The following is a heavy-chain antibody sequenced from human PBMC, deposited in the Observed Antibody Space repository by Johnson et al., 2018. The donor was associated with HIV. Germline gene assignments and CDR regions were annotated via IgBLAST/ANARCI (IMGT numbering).Heavy chain of an antibody. CDR1: GFTFDDYA. CDR2: INWNGGRT. Sequence: VQLVESGGGLVQPGRSLRLSCAASGFTFDDYAMHWVRQAPGKGLEWVSGINWNGGRTGYADSVKGRFIISRDNAKNSLYLQMNSLRAEDTALYYCARVVLVRLAVAGPSRDAFDIWGQGTMVTVSS. V-gene: IGHV3-20*04. CDR3: ARVVLVRLAVAGPSRDAFDI. J-gene: IGHJ3*02. D-gene: IGHD6-19*01.